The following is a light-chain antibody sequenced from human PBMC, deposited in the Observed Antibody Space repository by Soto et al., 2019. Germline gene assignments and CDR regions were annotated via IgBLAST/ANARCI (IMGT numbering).Light chain of an antibody. J-gene: IGKJ2*01. CDR3: QQYNNCPYT. CDR2: GAS. V-gene: IGKV3-15*01. Sequence: EIVMTQSPATLSVSPGERATLSCRASQSVSSSLAWYQQKPGQAPRLLIYGASTRATGIPARFSGSGSGTEFTLTISSLQSEDFAVYYCQQYNNCPYTFGQGTKLEI. CDR1: QSVSSS.